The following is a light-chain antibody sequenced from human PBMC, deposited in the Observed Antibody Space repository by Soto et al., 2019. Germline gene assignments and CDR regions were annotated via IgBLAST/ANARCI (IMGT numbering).Light chain of an antibody. CDR1: SSNIGRNT. CDR2: SNN. CDR3: AAWDDRLTGWV. Sequence: QAVVTQPPSTSGTPGQRVTISCSGSSSNIGRNTVNWYQQLPGTAPKLLIYSNNQRPSGVPDRFSGSKSATSASLAISGLQSEDEADYYCAAWDDRLTGWVFGGGTKLTVL. V-gene: IGLV1-44*01. J-gene: IGLJ3*02.